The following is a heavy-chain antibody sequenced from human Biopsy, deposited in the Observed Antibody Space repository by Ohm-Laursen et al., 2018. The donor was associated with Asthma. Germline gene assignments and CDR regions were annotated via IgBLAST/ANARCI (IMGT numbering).Heavy chain of an antibody. D-gene: IGHD6-19*01. CDR3: ARCQVGYSSGWSLLLKKIYYSGMDV. CDR1: GGTFSNFA. J-gene: IGHJ6*02. Sequence: GASVKVSCKAPGGTFSNFAFSWVRQAPGHGLEWLGGIMTVFGTTNYAQKFQGRVTITADESTSTAYMEVTSLRSEDTAIYYCARCQVGYSSGWSLLLKKIYYSGMDVWGQGTAVTVSS. CDR2: IMTVFGTT. V-gene: IGHV1-69*13.